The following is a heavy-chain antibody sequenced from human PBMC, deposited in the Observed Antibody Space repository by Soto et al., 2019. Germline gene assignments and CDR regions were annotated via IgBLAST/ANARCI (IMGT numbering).Heavy chain of an antibody. J-gene: IGHJ4*02. Sequence: EVHLVESGGGLGQPGRSLRLSCVASGFNFDDYAMHWVRQVPGKGLEWVAGITWNSGNLGYADSVRGRFTISRDNAKNSLYLQMNNLRPEDTAFYYCAKDHLGGAVAVPFFGSRGQGALVTVSS. CDR1: GFNFDDYA. CDR2: ITWNSGNL. V-gene: IGHV3-9*01. D-gene: IGHD6-19*01. CDR3: AKDHLGGAVAVPFFGS.